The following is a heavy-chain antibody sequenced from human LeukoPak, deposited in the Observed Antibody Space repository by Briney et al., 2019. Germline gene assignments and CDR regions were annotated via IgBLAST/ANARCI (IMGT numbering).Heavy chain of an antibody. CDR1: GYSISSSYY. V-gene: IGHV4-61*01. J-gene: IGHJ4*02. Sequence: SETLSLTCTVSGYSISSSYYWSWIRQPPGKGLEWIGYIHYSGSTNYNPSLKSRVTISVDTSKNQFSLKLSSVTAADTAVYYCARGRGDLQVGYWGQGTLVTVSS. CDR2: IHYSGST. D-gene: IGHD3-16*01. CDR3: ARGRGDLQVGY.